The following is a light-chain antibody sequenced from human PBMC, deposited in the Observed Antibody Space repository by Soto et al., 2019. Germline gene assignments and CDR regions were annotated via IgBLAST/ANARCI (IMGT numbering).Light chain of an antibody. Sequence: QSVLTQPPSASGIPGQRVTISCSGSRSNIGSNYVYWYQQLPGTAPKLLIYKNSQRPSGVPDRFSGSKSGTSASLAISGLRSEDEADYYCAAWDDSLSGPVFGGGTKVTVL. V-gene: IGLV1-47*01. CDR3: AAWDDSLSGPV. CDR1: RSNIGSNY. J-gene: IGLJ2*01. CDR2: KNS.